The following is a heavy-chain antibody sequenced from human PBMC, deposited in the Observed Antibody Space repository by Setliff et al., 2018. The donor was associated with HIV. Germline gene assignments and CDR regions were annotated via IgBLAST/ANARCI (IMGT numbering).Heavy chain of an antibody. D-gene: IGHD2-15*01. CDR2: IYISGTT. CDR3: AREHCSGGSCNGFDI. V-gene: IGHV4-4*09. Sequence: NPSETLSLTCTVSGGSISTSYWNWIRQPPGKGLEWIAYIYISGTTNYNPSFKSRVTISLDTSRNQFSLKLGSVTAADTAMYYCAREHCSGGSCNGFDIWGQGTMVTVSS. CDR1: GGSISTSY. J-gene: IGHJ3*02.